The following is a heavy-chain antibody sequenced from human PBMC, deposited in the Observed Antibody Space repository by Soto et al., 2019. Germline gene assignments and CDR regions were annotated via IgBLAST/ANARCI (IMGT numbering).Heavy chain of an antibody. CDR3: AKGYEGGTYYVGTFDY. CDR2: ISGSGGST. Sequence: EVQLLESGGGLVQPGGSLRLSCAASGFTFSSYAMTWVRQAPGKGLEWVSAISGSGGSTYYADSVKGRFTISRDNSKNTRCLQMNSLRAEDSAVYYCAKGYEGGTYYVGTFDYWGQGTLVTVSS. CDR1: GFTFSSYA. V-gene: IGHV3-23*01. D-gene: IGHD1-26*01. J-gene: IGHJ4*02.